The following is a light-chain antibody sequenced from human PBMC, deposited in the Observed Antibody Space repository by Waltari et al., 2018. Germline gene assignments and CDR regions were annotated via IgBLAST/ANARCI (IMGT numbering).Light chain of an antibody. CDR2: RIY. J-gene: IGLJ3*02. CDR3: AAWDDSLSVWV. V-gene: IGLV1-47*01. Sequence: QSVLTQPPSESGTPGPRVTISCSGGRSNIGNNFVFWYQQFPGTAPKLLIYRIYQRPSGVPDRFSGSKSGTSASLAISGLRSEDEADYYCAAWDDSLSVWVFGGGTKLTVL. CDR1: RSNIGNNF.